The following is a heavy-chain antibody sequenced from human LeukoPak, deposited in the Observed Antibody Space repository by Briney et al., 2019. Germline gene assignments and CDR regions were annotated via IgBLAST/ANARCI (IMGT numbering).Heavy chain of an antibody. CDR2: IHHSGSA. Sequence: PSETLSLTCTVSGDSISSGDFYWSWVRQPPGKGLEWIAYIHHSGSAFYSRSLKRRVTISVDSSKNQFSLQLNSVTPEDTAVYYCAREGSLKAYYYDSRFDYWGQGTLVTVSS. CDR3: AREGSLKAYYYDSRFDY. V-gene: IGHV4-30-4*01. D-gene: IGHD3-22*01. CDR1: GDSISSGDFY. J-gene: IGHJ4*02.